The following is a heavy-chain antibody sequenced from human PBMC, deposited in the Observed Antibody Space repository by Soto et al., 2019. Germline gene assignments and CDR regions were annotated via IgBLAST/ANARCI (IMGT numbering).Heavy chain of an antibody. Sequence: KTSETLSLTCTVSGGSISSSSYYWGWIRQPPGKGLEWIGSIYYSGSTYYNPSLKSRVTISVDTSKNQFSLKLSPVTAADTAVYYCARHRILLSDSSSWYGYNWFDPWGQGTLVTVSS. J-gene: IGHJ5*02. D-gene: IGHD6-13*01. CDR2: IYYSGST. CDR1: GGSISSSSYY. V-gene: IGHV4-39*01. CDR3: ARHRILLSDSSSWYGYNWFDP.